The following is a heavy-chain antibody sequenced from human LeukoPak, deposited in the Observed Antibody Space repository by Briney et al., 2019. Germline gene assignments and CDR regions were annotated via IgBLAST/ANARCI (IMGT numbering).Heavy chain of an antibody. CDR1: GYSFTTYW. J-gene: IGHJ4*02. D-gene: IGHD4-11*01. Sequence: GEPLKISCKGSGYSFTTYWISWVRQMPGKGLEWMGTIDPSDSYTNYSPSFQGHVTISPDKSISTAYLQWSSLKASDTAMYYCARQNDLQSFDYWGQGTLVTVSS. CDR2: IDPSDSYT. CDR3: ARQNDLQSFDY. V-gene: IGHV5-10-1*01.